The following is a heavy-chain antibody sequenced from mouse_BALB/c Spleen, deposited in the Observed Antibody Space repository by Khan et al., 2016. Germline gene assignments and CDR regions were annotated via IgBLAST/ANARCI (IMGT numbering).Heavy chain of an antibody. V-gene: IGHV3-2*02. J-gene: IGHJ3*01. CDR2: ISYSGST. D-gene: IGHD1-1*01. Sequence: EVQLQESGPGLVKPSQSLSLTCTVTGYSITSDYAWYWLRQFPGNKLEWMGYISYSGSTSYNPSLKSRISITRDTSKNQFFLQLNSVTTEDTATDYFAATVVAPRFAYWGQGTLVTVSA. CDR3: AATVVAPRFAY. CDR1: GYSITSDYA.